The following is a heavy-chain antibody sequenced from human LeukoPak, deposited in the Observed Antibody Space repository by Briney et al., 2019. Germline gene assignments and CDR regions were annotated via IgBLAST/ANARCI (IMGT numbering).Heavy chain of an antibody. CDR2: IIPIFGTA. CDR3: ARDGYSSSSFTPFDY. Sequence: SVKVSCKASGGTFSSYAISWVRQAPGQGLEGMGGIIPIFGTANYAQKFQRRVTIIADESTSTAYMELSSLRSEDTAVYYCARDGYSSSSFTPFDYWGQRTLVTVSS. CDR1: GGTFSSYA. V-gene: IGHV1-69*13. J-gene: IGHJ4*02. D-gene: IGHD6-6*01.